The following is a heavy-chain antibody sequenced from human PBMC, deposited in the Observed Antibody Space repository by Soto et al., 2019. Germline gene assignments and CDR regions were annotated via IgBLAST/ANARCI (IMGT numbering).Heavy chain of an antibody. D-gene: IGHD1-26*01. Sequence: SETLSLTCTVSGGFISSYYWSWIRQPPGKGLEWIGYIYYSGSTKYNPSLKSRITISVDTSKNQFSLKLSSVTAADTAVYYCARHIVGATDGYYYYGMDVWGQGTTVTVS. CDR3: ARHIVGATDGYYYYGMDV. CDR2: IYYSGST. V-gene: IGHV4-59*08. CDR1: GGFISSYY. J-gene: IGHJ6*02.